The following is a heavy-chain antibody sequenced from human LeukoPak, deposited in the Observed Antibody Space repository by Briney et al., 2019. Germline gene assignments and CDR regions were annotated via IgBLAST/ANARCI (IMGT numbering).Heavy chain of an antibody. J-gene: IGHJ4*02. D-gene: IGHD4-11*01. CDR2: ISSDGSNK. Sequence: GGSLRLSCAASGFTFSSYAIHWVRQAPGKGLEWVAVISSDGSNKYYADSVKGRFTISRDNSNNTLYLQMNSLRAEDTAVYYCAKLTTSWGQGTLVTVSS. CDR3: AKLTTS. V-gene: IGHV3-30-3*01. CDR1: GFTFSSYA.